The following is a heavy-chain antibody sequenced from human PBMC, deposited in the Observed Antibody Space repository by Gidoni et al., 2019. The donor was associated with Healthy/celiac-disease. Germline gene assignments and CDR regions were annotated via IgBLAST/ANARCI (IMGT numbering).Heavy chain of an antibody. V-gene: IGHV3-21*01. CDR1: GFSFSSSR. CDR3: ARDRGLDYGDYGVLIYYYGMDV. J-gene: IGHJ6*02. CDR2: SSSSSSYI. Sequence: EVQLVESGGGLVKPGGSLRLSCAASGFSFSSSRMNWVQQAPWKGLEWVSSSSSSSSYIYYADSVKGRFTISRDNAKNSLYLQMNSRRAEDKAVYYCARDRGLDYGDYGVLIYYYGMDVWGQGTTVTVSS. D-gene: IGHD4-17*01.